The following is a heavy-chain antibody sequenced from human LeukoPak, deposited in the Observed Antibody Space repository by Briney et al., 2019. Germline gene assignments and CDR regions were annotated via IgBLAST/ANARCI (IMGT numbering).Heavy chain of an antibody. J-gene: IGHJ3*02. V-gene: IGHV3-30-3*01. CDR2: ISYDGSNK. Sequence: GGSLRLSCAASGFTFSSYAMHWVRQAPGKGLEWVAVISYDGSNKYYADSVKGRFTISRDNSKNTLYLQMNSLRAEDTAVYYCARESAMDYYDSSGYYHDAFDIWGQGTMVTVSS. CDR1: GFTFSSYA. CDR3: ARESAMDYYDSSGYYHDAFDI. D-gene: IGHD3-22*01.